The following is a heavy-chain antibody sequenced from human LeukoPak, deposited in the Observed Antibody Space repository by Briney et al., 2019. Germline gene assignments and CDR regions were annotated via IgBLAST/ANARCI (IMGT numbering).Heavy chain of an antibody. J-gene: IGHJ6*03. Sequence: GGSLRLSCAASGFTFNKYAMHWVRQAPGKGLEWVSAISGSGGSTYYADSVKGRFTISRDNAKDSLYLQMNGLRAEDTAIYYCARAQWTAFDYYYYMDVWGKGTTVTVSS. V-gene: IGHV3-23*01. CDR3: ARAQWTAFDYYYYMDV. CDR2: ISGSGGST. CDR1: GFTFNKYA. D-gene: IGHD3/OR15-3a*01.